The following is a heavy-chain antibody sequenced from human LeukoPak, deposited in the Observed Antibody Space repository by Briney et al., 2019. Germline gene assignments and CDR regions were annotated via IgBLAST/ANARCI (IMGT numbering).Heavy chain of an antibody. CDR2: INAGNGNT. CDR1: GYTFTSYA. J-gene: IGHJ5*02. CDR3: ARDRSSYYYGSGSKGFDP. Sequence: ASVKVSCKASGYTFTSYAMHWVRQTPGQRLEWMGWINAGNGNTKYSQKFQGRVTITRDTSASTAYMELSSLRSEDTAVYYCARDRSSYYYGSGSKGFDPWGQGTLVTVSS. D-gene: IGHD3-10*01. V-gene: IGHV1-3*01.